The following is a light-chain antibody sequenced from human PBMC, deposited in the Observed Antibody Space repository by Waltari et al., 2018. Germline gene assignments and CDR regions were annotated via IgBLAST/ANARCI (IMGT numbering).Light chain of an antibody. V-gene: IGKV1-5*01. CDR1: QNIRDW. CDR2: GES. J-gene: IGKJ4*01. Sequence: DVQMTQSPSTLSASVGDRVTITCRASQNIRDWLAWYQQRPGKAPRLLIYGESTLQTGVPARFSGSGSGTEFTLTINSLQAADVAVYYCQQYYSTPLTFGGGTKVEIK. CDR3: QQYYSTPLT.